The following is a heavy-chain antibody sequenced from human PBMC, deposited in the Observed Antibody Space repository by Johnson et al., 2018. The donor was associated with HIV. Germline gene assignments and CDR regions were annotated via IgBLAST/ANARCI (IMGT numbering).Heavy chain of an antibody. CDR2: ISYDGSYK. CDR3: ARARGQLTRGDDAFDI. CDR1: GFTVSSNH. Sequence: QMHLVESGGGLIQPGGSLRLSCAASGFTVSSNHMRWVRQAPGKGLEWVAVISYDGSYKDYADSVKGRFTISRDNSKNTLYLQMNSLRAEDTAVYYCARARGQLTRGDDAFDIWGQGTMVTVSS. V-gene: IGHV3-30*03. J-gene: IGHJ3*02. D-gene: IGHD6-13*01.